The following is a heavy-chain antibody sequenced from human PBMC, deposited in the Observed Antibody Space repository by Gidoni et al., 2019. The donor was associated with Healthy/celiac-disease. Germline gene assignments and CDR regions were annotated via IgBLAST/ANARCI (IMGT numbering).Heavy chain of an antibody. CDR1: GFTFSSYA. CDR2: ISYDGSNK. J-gene: IGHJ4*02. D-gene: IGHD3-10*01. CDR3: ARVPSSGGDYFDY. Sequence: QVQLVESGGGGVQPGRSLRLSCAAAGFTFSSYAMHWVRQAPGKGLEWVAVISYDGSNKYYADSVKGRFTISRDNSKNTLYLQMNSLRAEDTAVYYCARVPSSGGDYFDYWGQGTLVTVSS. V-gene: IGHV3-30-3*01.